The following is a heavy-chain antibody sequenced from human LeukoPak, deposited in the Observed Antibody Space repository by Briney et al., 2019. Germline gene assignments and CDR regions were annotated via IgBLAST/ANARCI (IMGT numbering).Heavy chain of an antibody. CDR3: ARYYDSNAFDI. V-gene: IGHV1-18*01. D-gene: IGHD3-22*01. Sequence: GASVTVSFKSSGYTFTNYGISWVRQPPAQGLEWMGCISAYNGNTNYAQKLQGRVTMTTDTSTSTAYMELRSLRSDDTAVYYCARYYDSNAFDIWGQGTMVTVSS. CDR2: ISAYNGNT. J-gene: IGHJ3*02. CDR1: GYTFTNYG.